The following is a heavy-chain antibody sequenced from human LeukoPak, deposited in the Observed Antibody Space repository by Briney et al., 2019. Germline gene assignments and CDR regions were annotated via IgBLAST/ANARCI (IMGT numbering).Heavy chain of an antibody. CDR1: GGTISSCY. CDR3: ARDSDFWSGYFYGMDV. CDR2: IYYSGST. Sequence: PSETLSLTCTVSGGTISSCYCSWIRQPPGKVLEWIGYIYYSGSTNYNPSLKSRVTIPVDTSKNQFSLKLSSVTAADTAVYYCARDSDFWSGYFYGMDVWGQGTTVTVSS. V-gene: IGHV4-59*01. J-gene: IGHJ6*02. D-gene: IGHD3-3*01.